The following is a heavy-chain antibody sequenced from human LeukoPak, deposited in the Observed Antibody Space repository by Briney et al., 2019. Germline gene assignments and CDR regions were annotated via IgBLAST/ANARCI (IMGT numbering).Heavy chain of an antibody. CDR2: IYYSGST. D-gene: IGHD3-3*01. J-gene: IGHJ5*02. CDR3: ARTYYAFWSATFDP. V-gene: IGHV4-59*01. CDR1: GGSISSYY. Sequence: PSETLSLTCTVSGGSISSYYWSWIRQPPGKGLEWIGYIYYSGSTNYNPSLKSRVTISVDTSKNQFSLKLSSVTAADTAVYYCARTYYAFWSATFDPWGQGTLVTVSS.